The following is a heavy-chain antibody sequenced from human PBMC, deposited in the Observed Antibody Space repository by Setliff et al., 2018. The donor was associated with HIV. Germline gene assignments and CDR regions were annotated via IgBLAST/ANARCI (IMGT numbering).Heavy chain of an antibody. J-gene: IGHJ5*02. CDR1: GYTFTGYS. CDR3: ARDGINWFDP. V-gene: IGHV1-2*02. CDR2: INPDSDGT. Sequence: ASVKVSCKASGYTFTGYSLHWVRQAPGQGLEWMGWINPDSDGTNYAQKFQGRVTLTSDTSISTAYMELSSLKSDDTAVYYCARDGINWFDPWGQGTLVTVSS.